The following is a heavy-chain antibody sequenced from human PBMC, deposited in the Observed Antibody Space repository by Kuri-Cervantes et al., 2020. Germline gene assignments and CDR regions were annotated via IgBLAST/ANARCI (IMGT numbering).Heavy chain of an antibody. CDR3: ASANIVATIFYTDYYMDV. D-gene: IGHD5-12*01. CDR1: GGSFSGYY. J-gene: IGHJ6*03. CDR2: MNHSGST. Sequence: SETLSLTCAVYGGSFSGYYWTWVRQPPGKGLEWIGEMNHSGSTNYNPSLKSRVTISVETSKNQFSLNLSSVTAADTAVYYCASANIVATIFYTDYYMDVWGKGTTVTVSS. V-gene: IGHV4-34*01.